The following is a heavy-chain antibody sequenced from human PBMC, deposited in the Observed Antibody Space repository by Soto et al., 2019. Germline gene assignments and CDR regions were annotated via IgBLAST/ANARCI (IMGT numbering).Heavy chain of an antibody. J-gene: IGHJ6*02. Sequence: GGSLRLSCAASGFTFSSYSMNWVRQAPGKGLEWVSYISSSSSTIYYADSVKGRFTISRDNAKNSLYLQMNSLRDEDTAVYYCARGAAAGTEYYYYYYGMDVWGQGTTVTVSS. CDR2: ISSSSSTI. V-gene: IGHV3-48*02. CDR3: ARGAAAGTEYYYYYYGMDV. D-gene: IGHD6-13*01. CDR1: GFTFSSYS.